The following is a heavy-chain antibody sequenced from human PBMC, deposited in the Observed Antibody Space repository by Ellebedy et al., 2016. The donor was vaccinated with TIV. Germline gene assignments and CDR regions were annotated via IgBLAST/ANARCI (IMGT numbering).Heavy chain of an antibody. J-gene: IGHJ4*02. Sequence: PGGSLRLSCAASGFTFSNYAMSWVRQAPGKGLEWVSAISRSGGSTYYADSVKGRFTISRDNAKSSLYLQMNSLRAEDTAVYYCARDLMGPFDYWGQGTLVTVSS. CDR2: ISRSGGST. V-gene: IGHV3-23*01. D-gene: IGHD2-8*01. CDR1: GFTFSNYA. CDR3: ARDLMGPFDY.